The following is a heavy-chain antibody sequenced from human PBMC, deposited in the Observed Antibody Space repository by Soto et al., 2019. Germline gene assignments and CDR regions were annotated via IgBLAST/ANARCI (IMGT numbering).Heavy chain of an antibody. CDR3: ARDEAAGSSIRY. Sequence: EVQVVESGGGLVKPGGSLRLSCTASGSPFSTYGMNWVRQAPGKGLEWVSSISNGGNNIYYADSVQGRFTISRDNAKNSLYLQMNSLRAEDTAVDLCARDEAAGSSIRYWGQGTLVTVSS. D-gene: IGHD3-3*02. CDR2: ISNGGNNI. V-gene: IGHV3-21*01. J-gene: IGHJ4*02. CDR1: GSPFSTYG.